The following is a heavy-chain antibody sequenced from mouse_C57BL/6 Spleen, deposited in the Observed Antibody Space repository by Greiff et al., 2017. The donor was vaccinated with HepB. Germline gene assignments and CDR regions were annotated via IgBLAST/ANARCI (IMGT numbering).Heavy chain of an antibody. J-gene: IGHJ1*03. CDR2: INPSNGGT. D-gene: IGHD1-1*01. CDR3: EREGDYGSSYGYFAV. CDR1: GYTFTSYW. V-gene: IGHV1-53*01. Sequence: QVQLQQPGTELVKPGASVKLSCKASGYTFTSYWMHWVKQRPGQGLEWIGNINPSNGGTNYNEKFKSKATLTVDKSSSTAYMQLSSLRSEDSAVSYREREGDYGSSYGYFAVWGTGTTVTVSS.